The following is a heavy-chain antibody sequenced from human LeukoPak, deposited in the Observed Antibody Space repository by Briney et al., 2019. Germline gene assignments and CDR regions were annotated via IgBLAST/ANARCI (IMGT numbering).Heavy chain of an antibody. CDR2: ISGSRSYI. CDR1: GLTFSDLY. J-gene: IGHJ4*02. V-gene: IGHV3-11*06. D-gene: IGHD6-19*01. CDR3: AREFSSGWLIDY. Sequence: GGPLRLSCAASGLTFSDLYMNWIRQSPGKGLEWVSYISGSRSYIAYADSVKGRFTLSRDNATKSLYLEMNNLRAHDTGVYYCAREFSSGWLIDYLGPGTLV.